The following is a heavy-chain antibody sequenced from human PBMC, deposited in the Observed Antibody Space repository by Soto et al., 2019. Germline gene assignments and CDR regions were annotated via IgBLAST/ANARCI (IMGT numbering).Heavy chain of an antibody. D-gene: IGHD1-26*01. J-gene: IGHJ4*02. CDR1: GGTFSSYS. CDR2: IMPIFGTA. V-gene: IGHV1-69*01. CDR3: VRAGGRHSGGIDY. Sequence: QVQLVQSGAEVKKPGSSVKVSCKASGGTFSSYSINWVRQAAGQGLEWMGEIMPIFGTANYAQKFQGRVTITADESTSAAYMELSSLRSADTAVYYCVRAGGRHSGGIDYWGQGTLVTVSS.